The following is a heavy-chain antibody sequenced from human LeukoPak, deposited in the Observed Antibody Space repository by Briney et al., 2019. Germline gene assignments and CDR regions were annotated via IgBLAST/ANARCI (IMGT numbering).Heavy chain of an antibody. D-gene: IGHD2-15*01. Sequence: SVKVSCKASGGTFSSYAISWVRQAPGQGLEWMGGIIPIFGTANYAQKFQGRVTITADESTSTAYMELSSLRSEDTAVYYCASNPGYCSGGSCYSNNWFDPWGQGTLVTVSS. CDR1: GGTFSSYA. J-gene: IGHJ5*02. V-gene: IGHV1-69*01. CDR2: IIPIFGTA. CDR3: ASNPGYCSGGSCYSNNWFDP.